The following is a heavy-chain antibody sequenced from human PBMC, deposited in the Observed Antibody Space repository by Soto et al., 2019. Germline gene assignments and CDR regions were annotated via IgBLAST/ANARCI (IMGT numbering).Heavy chain of an antibody. V-gene: IGHV4-30-4*01. CDR3: ARLGAYYQSLDP. J-gene: IGHJ5*02. CDR2: IYYSGST. CDR1: GGSISSGDYY. D-gene: IGHD3-22*01. Sequence: TLSLTCTVSGGSISSGDYYWSWIRQPPGKGLEWIGYIYYSGSTYYNPSLKSRVTISVETSKSQFSLRLTSVTAADTAVYYCARLGAYYQSLDPWGPGTLVTVSS.